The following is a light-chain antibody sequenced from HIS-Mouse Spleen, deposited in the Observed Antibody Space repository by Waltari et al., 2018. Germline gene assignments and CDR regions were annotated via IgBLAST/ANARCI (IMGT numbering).Light chain of an antibody. V-gene: IGLV3-10*01. Sequence: SYELTQPPSVSVPPGQTARITCSGDALPKQYASWYQQKSGQATGLVIYEDSKRPSGFPERFSGSSSGTMATLTISGAQVEDEADYYCYSTDSSGNHRVFGGGTKLTVL. J-gene: IGLJ2*01. CDR2: EDS. CDR1: ALPKQY. CDR3: YSTDSSGNHRV.